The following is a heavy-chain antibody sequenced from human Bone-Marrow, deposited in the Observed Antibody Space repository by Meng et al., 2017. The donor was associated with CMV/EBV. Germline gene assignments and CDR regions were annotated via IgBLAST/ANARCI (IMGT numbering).Heavy chain of an antibody. CDR1: GGSNSSSS. V-gene: IGHV4-4*07. D-gene: IGHD5-24*01. J-gene: IGHJ4*02. CDR3: ARGSRDGYNFDY. CDR2: IYTSRST. Sequence: LPGTVSGGSNSSSSWGWIRRPAGKGLEWIERIYTSRSTNYNPSLKSRVTMSVDASKNQFSLKLSSVTAADTAVYYCARGSRDGYNFDYWGQGTLVTVSS.